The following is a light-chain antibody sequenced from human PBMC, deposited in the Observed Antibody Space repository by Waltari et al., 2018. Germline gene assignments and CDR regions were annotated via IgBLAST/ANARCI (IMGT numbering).Light chain of an antibody. CDR3: AAWDDSLNGRWE. Sequence: QSVLTQPPSASGTPGQAVTISCSGSSSNTGKNVVNWYRQVPGTTPKLLIYRNDQRPSGVPDRFSGSKSGTSASLAISGLRSEDEGDYFCAAWDDSLNGRWEFGGGTKLTVL. J-gene: IGLJ2*01. CDR1: SSNTGKNV. CDR2: RND. V-gene: IGLV1-44*01.